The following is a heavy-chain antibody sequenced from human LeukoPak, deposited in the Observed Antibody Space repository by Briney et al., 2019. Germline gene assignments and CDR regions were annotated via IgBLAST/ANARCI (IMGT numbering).Heavy chain of an antibody. J-gene: IGHJ4*02. CDR3: ARKRGSWSLDY. V-gene: IGHV3-7*01. D-gene: IGHD6-13*01. CDR2: IKQDGSVK. CDR1: GFTFSSYW. Sequence: GGALRLSCAASGFTFSSYWMSWVRQAPGKGLEWVANIKQDGSVKYYVDSAKGRFTISRDNAKNSLYLQMNSLRAEDTAVYYCARKRGSWSLDYWGQGTLVTVSS.